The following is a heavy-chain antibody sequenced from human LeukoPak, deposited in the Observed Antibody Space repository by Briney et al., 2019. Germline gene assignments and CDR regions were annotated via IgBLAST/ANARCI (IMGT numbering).Heavy chain of an antibody. CDR2: MNPNGGNT. CDR3: ARPLDILTGPFDY. Sequence: ASVKVSCKASGYTFTSYDINWVRQATGQGLEWMGWMNPNGGNTGYAQKFQGRVTMTRNTSISTAYMELSSLRSEDTAVYYCARPLDILTGPFDYWGQGTLVTVSS. J-gene: IGHJ4*02. CDR1: GYTFTSYD. V-gene: IGHV1-8*01. D-gene: IGHD3-9*01.